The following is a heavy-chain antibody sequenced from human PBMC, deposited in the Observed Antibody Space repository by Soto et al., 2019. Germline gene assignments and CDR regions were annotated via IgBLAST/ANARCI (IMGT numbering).Heavy chain of an antibody. Sequence: EVQLVESGGGLVQPGGSLRLSCAGSGFTFSGYWMHWVRQAPGKGPVWVSRLHPNGTFTTNADSVKGRFTISRDNAKNRVYLQMNSLRADDTALYYCARGGTSTTYWGRFYNWGQRTLVTVSS. CDR2: LHPNGTFT. J-gene: IGHJ4*02. V-gene: IGHV3-74*01. D-gene: IGHD7-27*01. CDR3: ARGGTSTTYWGRFYN. CDR1: GFTFSGYW.